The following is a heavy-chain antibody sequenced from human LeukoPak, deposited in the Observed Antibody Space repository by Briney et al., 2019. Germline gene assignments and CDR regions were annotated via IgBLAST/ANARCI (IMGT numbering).Heavy chain of an antibody. CDR1: GGTFSSYA. J-gene: IGHJ3*02. V-gene: IGHV1-69*05. CDR2: IIPIFGTA. D-gene: IGHD2-2*01. CDR3: AREAPPAADFDI. Sequence: GASVKVSCKASGGTFSSYAISWVRQAPGQGLEWMGGIIPIFGTANYAQKFQGRVTITTDESTSTAYMELSSLRSEDTAVYYCAREAPPAADFDIWGQGTMVTVSS.